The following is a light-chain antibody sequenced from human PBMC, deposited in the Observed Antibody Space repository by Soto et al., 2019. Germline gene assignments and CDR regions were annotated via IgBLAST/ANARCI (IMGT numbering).Light chain of an antibody. Sequence: AIQVTQSPSSLSASVGDRVTITCRASQDIRGALAWYQQKPGKPPRLLIYDVYTLESGVQSRFSGSSSGTEFTLTISRLQSEDFGTYLCQQFNSYPLTFGRGTRLEIK. V-gene: IGKV1-13*02. CDR3: QQFNSYPLT. CDR1: QDIRGA. J-gene: IGKJ5*01. CDR2: DVY.